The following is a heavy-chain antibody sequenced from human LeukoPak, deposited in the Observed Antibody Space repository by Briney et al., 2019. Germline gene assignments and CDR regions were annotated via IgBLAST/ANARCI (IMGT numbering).Heavy chain of an antibody. Sequence: GGALRLSCAASGFTFRSYAMQWVRQAPGKGLEVVSYITYNSGTILYADYVKGRFTISTDNAKDYLYLQMRSLRDEDTAVYSCARDSGYSYADDYWGQGTLVTVSS. V-gene: IGHV3-48*02. CDR3: ARDSGYSYADDY. CDR2: ITYNSGTI. CDR1: GFTFRSYA. J-gene: IGHJ4*02. D-gene: IGHD5-18*01.